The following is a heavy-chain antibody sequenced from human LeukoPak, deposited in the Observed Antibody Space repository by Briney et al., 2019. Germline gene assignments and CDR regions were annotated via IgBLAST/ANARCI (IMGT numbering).Heavy chain of an antibody. D-gene: IGHD2-2*01. CDR1: GGTFSSYA. Sequence: GASVKVSCKASGGTFSSYAISWVRQAPGQGLEWMGGIIPIFGTANYAQKFQGRVTITADESTSTAYMELSSLRSEDTAVYYCARAVVVVPAVSYWYFDLWGRGTLVTVSS. J-gene: IGHJ2*01. CDR3: ARAVVVVPAVSYWYFDL. CDR2: IIPIFGTA. V-gene: IGHV1-69*13.